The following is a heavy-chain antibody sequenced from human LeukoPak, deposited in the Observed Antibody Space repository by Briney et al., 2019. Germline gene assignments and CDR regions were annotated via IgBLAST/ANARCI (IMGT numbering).Heavy chain of an antibody. D-gene: IGHD3-22*01. CDR2: ISANNGNT. CDR3: ARLQSPYYYDSRGAFDY. CDR1: GYTFTSYG. V-gene: IGHV1-18*01. Sequence: GASVKVSCKASGYTFTSYGISWVRQAPGQGLEWMGWISANNGNTNYAQKLQGRVTMTTDTSTSTAYMELRSLRSDDTDVYYCARLQSPYYYDSRGAFDYWGQGTLVTVSS. J-gene: IGHJ4*02.